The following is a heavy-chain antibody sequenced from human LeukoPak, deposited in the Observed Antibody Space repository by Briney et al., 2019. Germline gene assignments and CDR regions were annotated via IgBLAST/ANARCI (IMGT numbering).Heavy chain of an antibody. CDR2: ISYDGSNK. CDR1: GFTFSSYG. Sequence: GGSLRLSCAASGFTFSSYGMDWGRQAPGKGLELVAVISYDGSNKYYADSVKGRFTITRDNSKNTLYLQMNSLRAEDTAVYYCAKASDFWSGYSGDDAFDIWGQGTMVTVSS. V-gene: IGHV3-30*18. J-gene: IGHJ3*02. CDR3: AKASDFWSGYSGDDAFDI. D-gene: IGHD3-3*01.